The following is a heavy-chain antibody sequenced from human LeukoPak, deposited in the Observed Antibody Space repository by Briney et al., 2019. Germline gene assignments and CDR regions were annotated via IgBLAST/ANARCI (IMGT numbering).Heavy chain of an antibody. Sequence: GSLRLSCAAAGFTFSSYGMHWVRQAPGKGLEWVAFIRYDGSNKYYADSVKGRFTISRDNSKNTLYLQMNSLRAEDTAVYYCAKDTRITGFWGGDPSDWGQGTLVTVS. CDR1: GFTFSSYG. J-gene: IGHJ4*02. CDR2: IRYDGSNK. V-gene: IGHV3-30*02. CDR3: AKDTRITGFWGGDPSD. D-gene: IGHD2-21*01.